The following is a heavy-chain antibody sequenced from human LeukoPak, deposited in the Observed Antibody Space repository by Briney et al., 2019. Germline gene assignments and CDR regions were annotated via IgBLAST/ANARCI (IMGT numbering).Heavy chain of an antibody. CDR2: IYTSGST. CDR3: ARVRDGSGSYYNYYYYMDV. D-gene: IGHD3-10*01. V-gene: IGHV4-4*07. CDR1: GGSISSYY. J-gene: IGHJ6*03. Sequence: SETLSLTCTVSGGSISSYYWSWIRQPAGKGLEWIGRIYTSGSTNYNPSLKSRVTMSVDTSKNQFSLKLSSVTAADTAVYYCARVRDGSGSYYNYYYYMDVWGKGTTVTVS.